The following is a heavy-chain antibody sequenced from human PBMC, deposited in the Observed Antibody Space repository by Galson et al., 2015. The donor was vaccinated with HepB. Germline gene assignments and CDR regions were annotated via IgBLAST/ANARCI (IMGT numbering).Heavy chain of an antibody. CDR3: VHRRLSTAMVDFDY. CDR2: IYWSDDK. J-gene: IGHJ4*02. Sequence: PALVKPTQTLTLTCTFSGFSLRTSGVGVGWIRQPPGKALEGLALIYWSDDKQYSPSLKSRLTITKDTSKNQVVLTMTNMDPVDTATYYCVHRRLSTAMVDFDYWGQGTLVTVSS. D-gene: IGHD5-18*01. CDR1: GFSLRTSGVG. V-gene: IGHV2-5*01.